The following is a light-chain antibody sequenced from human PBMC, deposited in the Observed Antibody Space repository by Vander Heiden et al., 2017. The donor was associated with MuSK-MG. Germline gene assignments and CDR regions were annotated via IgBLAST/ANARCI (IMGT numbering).Light chain of an antibody. Sequence: QSALTQPRSVSGSPGQSFTISCTGPSSDVGGYHYVSWYQQHPGKAPKRSIYDVTKRPSGVPDRFSGSKSGSTASLTISGLQAEDEADDFCCSYADTYTLIFGGGTKVTVL. CDR3: CSYADTYTLI. CDR2: DVT. J-gene: IGLJ2*01. V-gene: IGLV2-11*01. CDR1: SSDVGGYHY.